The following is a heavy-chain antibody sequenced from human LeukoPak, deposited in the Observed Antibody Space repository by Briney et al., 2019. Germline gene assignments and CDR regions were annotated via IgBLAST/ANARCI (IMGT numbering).Heavy chain of an antibody. V-gene: IGHV3-53*01. Sequence: GGSLRLSCAASGFTVSTNYMNWVRQAPGKGPEWVSVIYSGGTTYYADSVRGRFSISRDTSKNTLYLQMNSLRAEDTAVYYCARGSVRAFDIWGQGTTVTVSS. J-gene: IGHJ3*02. D-gene: IGHD1-26*01. CDR2: IYSGGTT. CDR1: GFTVSTNY. CDR3: ARGSVRAFDI.